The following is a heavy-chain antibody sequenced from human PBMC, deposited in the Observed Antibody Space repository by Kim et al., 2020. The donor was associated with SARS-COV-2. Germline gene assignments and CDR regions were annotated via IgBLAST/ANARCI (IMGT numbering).Heavy chain of an antibody. CDR1: GGSFSGYY. CDR3: ARNMVRGVTFSFSRYWYFDL. D-gene: IGHD3-10*01. V-gene: IGHV4-34*01. J-gene: IGHJ2*01. CDR2: INHSGST. Sequence: SETLSLTCAVYGGSFSGYYWSWIRQPPGKGLEWIGEINHSGSTNYNPSLKSRVTISVDTSKNQFSLKLSSVTAADTAVYYCARNMVRGVTFSFSRYWYFDLWGRGTLVTVSS.